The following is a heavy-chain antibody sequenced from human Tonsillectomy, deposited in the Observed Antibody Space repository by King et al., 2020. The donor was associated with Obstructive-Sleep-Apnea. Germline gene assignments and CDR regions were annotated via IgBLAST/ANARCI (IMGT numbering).Heavy chain of an antibody. D-gene: IGHD4-11*01. J-gene: IGHJ2*01. V-gene: IGHV4-59*08. CDR3: ARVRGTEYRPTFWHFDL. Sequence: VQLQESGPGLVKPSETLSLTCTVSGGSISTYYWNWIRQPPGKGLEWIGYIYYSGSTNYNPSLKSRVTISVDTSKIQFSLRLSSVTAADTAVYYCARVRGTEYRPTFWHFDLWGRGTLVSVSS. CDR2: IYYSGST. CDR1: GGSISTYY.